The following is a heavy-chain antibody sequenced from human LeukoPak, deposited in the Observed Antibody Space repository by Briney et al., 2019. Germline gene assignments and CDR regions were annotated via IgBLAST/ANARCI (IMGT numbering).Heavy chain of an antibody. J-gene: IGHJ4*02. D-gene: IGHD6-19*01. CDR1: GGSFSGYY. CDR2: INHSGST. CDR3: ARDSSGWFRKGFDY. V-gene: IGHV4-34*01. Sequence: SQTLSLTCAVYGGSFSGYYWSWIRQPPGKGLEWIGEINHSGSTNYNPPLKSRVTISVDTSKNQFSLKLSSVTAADTAVYYCARDSSGWFRKGFDYWGQGTLVTVSS.